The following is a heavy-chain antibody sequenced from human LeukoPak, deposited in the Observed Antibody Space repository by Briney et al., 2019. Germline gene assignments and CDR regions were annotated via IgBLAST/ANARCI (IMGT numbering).Heavy chain of an antibody. J-gene: IGHJ4*02. V-gene: IGHV4-59*06. CDR1: GGSISSYY. Sequence: SETLSLTCTVSGGSISSYYWSWIRQHPGKGLEWIGYIYYSGSTYYNPSLKSRVTISVDTSKNQFSLKLSSVTAADTAVYYCARGNDILTSAQPIDYWGQGTLVTVSS. D-gene: IGHD3-9*01. CDR2: IYYSGST. CDR3: ARGNDILTSAQPIDY.